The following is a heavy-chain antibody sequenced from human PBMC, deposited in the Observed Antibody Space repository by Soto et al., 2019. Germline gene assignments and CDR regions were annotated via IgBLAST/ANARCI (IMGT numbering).Heavy chain of an antibody. V-gene: IGHV3-21*01. D-gene: IGHD4-17*01. Sequence: EVQLVESGGGLVKPGGSLRLSCAASGFTFSSYSMNWVRQAPGKGLEWVSSISSSSSYIYYADSVKGRFTISRDNAKNSLYLQMNSLRAEDTAVYYCARDLWGLFYGDYLFDYWGQGTLVTVSS. CDR1: GFTFSSYS. CDR2: ISSSSSYI. J-gene: IGHJ4*02. CDR3: ARDLWGLFYGDYLFDY.